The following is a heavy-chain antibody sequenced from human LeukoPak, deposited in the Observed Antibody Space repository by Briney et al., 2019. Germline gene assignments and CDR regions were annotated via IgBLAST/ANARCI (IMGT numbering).Heavy chain of an antibody. D-gene: IGHD2-21*02. V-gene: IGHV3-7*01. J-gene: IGHJ4*02. CDR3: ARGCGGDCSRFDY. CDR1: GFTFSNYW. Sequence: GGSLRLSCAASGFTFSNYWMTWVRQAPGMGLEWMANINQAGSEQYYVDSVKGRFTISRDNSKNTLHLQMNSLTTEDTAVYYCARGCGGDCSRFDYWGQGTLVTVSS. CDR2: INQAGSEQ.